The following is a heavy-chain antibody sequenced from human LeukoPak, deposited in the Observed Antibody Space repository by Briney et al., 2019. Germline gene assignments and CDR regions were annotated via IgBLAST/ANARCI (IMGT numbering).Heavy chain of an antibody. CDR3: ARGIQLWLQDWYFDL. D-gene: IGHD5-18*01. CDR1: GFTFSSYW. V-gene: IGHV3-7*05. CDR2: IKQDGSEK. J-gene: IGHJ2*01. Sequence: GGSLRLSCAASGFTFSSYWMSWVRQAPGKGLEWVANIKQDGSEKYYVDSVKGRFTISRDNAKNSLYLQMNSLRAEDTAVYYCARGIQLWLQDWYFDLWGRGTLVTVSS.